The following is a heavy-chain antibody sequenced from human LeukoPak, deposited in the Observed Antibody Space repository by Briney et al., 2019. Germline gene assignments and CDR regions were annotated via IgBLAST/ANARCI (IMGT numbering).Heavy chain of an antibody. V-gene: IGHV1-2*02. CDR3: ERADCSSTRCQDINYYYYYYMDV. J-gene: IGHJ6*03. D-gene: IGHD2-2*01. CDR1: GYTFTGYN. Sequence: ASVKVSCKASGYTFTGYNIHWVRQAPGQGLEWMGWINPNSGGTNFAQKFQGRVTMTRDTSISTAYRELSRLRSDDTAVYYCERADCSSTRCQDINYYYYYYMDVWGKGTTVTVSS. CDR2: INPNSGGT.